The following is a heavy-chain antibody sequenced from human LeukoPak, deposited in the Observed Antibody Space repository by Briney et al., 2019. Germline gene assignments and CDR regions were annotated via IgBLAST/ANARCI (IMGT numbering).Heavy chain of an antibody. CDR3: AREDTAMWRNWFDP. D-gene: IGHD5-18*01. Sequence: SETLSLTCDVSGGSISSGLYSWSWIRQPPGKGLEWIGYIYYSGSTNYNPSLKSRVTISVDTSKNQFSLKLSSVTAADTAVYYCAREDTAMWRNWFDPWGQGTLVTVSS. V-gene: IGHV4-61*01. CDR1: GGSISSGLYS. J-gene: IGHJ5*02. CDR2: IYYSGST.